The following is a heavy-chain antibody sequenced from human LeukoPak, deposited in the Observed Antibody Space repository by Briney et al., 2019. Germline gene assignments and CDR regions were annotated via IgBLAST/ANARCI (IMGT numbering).Heavy chain of an antibody. CDR2: IIPIFGTA. D-gene: IGHD3-9*01. Sequence: SVKVSCKASGGTFSSYAISWVRQAPGQGLEWMGGIIPIFGTANYAQKFQGRVTITADKSTSTAYMELSSLRSEDTAVYYCARELPDYYDILTGYSAFDYWGQGTLVTDSS. V-gene: IGHV1-69*06. CDR1: GGTFSSYA. J-gene: IGHJ4*02. CDR3: ARELPDYYDILTGYSAFDY.